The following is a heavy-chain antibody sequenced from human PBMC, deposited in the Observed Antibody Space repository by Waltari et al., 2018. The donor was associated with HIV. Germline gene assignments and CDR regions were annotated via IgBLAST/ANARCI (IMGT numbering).Heavy chain of an antibody. J-gene: IGHJ3*02. D-gene: IGHD4-17*01. CDR2: IAVSSAYT. CDR1: GFTFSDYY. CDR3: ARVARGLRQGTFDI. V-gene: IGHV3-11*05. Sequence: QVHLVESGGDLVKPGGSLRLSCVASGFTFSDYYMTGIRQAPGKRLEGVSYIAVSSAYTNYGDSVKGRFTMSRDDAKKSLFLQMNSLRPEDTAVYYCARVARGLRQGTFDIWGQGTMVTVSS.